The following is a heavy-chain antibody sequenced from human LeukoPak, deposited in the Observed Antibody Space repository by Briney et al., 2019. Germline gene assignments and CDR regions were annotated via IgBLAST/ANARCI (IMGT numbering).Heavy chain of an antibody. J-gene: IGHJ4*02. CDR3: ARLVWSGSYYFDY. CDR1: GFTFSNTA. D-gene: IGHD1-26*01. CDR2: IKQDGSEK. V-gene: IGHV3-7*01. Sequence: GGSLRLSCAASGFTFSNTAMSWVRQAPGKGLEWVANIKQDGSEKYYVDSVKGRFTISRDNAKNSLYLQMNSLRAEDTAVYYCARLVWSGSYYFDYWGQGTLVTVSS.